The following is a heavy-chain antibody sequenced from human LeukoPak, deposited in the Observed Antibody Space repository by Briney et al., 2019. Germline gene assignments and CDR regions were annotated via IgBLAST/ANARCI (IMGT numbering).Heavy chain of an antibody. CDR1: GYTFTHYY. CDR2: INPSSGST. D-gene: IGHD1-14*01. J-gene: IGHJ4*02. Sequence: ASVKVSCKASGYTFTHYYMTWVRQAPGHGLEWMGRINPSSGSTAYAQKFQDRLTLTRDMSASTIYMELSSLGSEDTAVYYCARRGDRGNHADYWGQGTLVTVSS. CDR3: ARRGDRGNHADY. V-gene: IGHV1-46*01.